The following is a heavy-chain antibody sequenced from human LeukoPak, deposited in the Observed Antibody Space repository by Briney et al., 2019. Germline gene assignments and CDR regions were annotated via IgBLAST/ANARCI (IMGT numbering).Heavy chain of an antibody. Sequence: SETLSLTCAVSGGSISSGGYSWSWIRQPPGKGLEWIGYIYHSGSTYYNPSLKSRVTISVDTSKNQFSLKLSSVTAADTAVYYCARVQSDFWSGRDAFDIWGQGTMVTVSS. D-gene: IGHD3-3*01. CDR2: IYHSGST. CDR3: ARVQSDFWSGRDAFDI. CDR1: GGSISSGGYS. V-gene: IGHV4-30-2*01. J-gene: IGHJ3*02.